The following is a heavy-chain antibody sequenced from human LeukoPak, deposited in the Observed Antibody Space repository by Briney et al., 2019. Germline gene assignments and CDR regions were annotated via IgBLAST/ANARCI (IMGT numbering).Heavy chain of an antibody. J-gene: IGHJ4*02. V-gene: IGHV1-2*02. CDR3: AREGAAAGIEDFDY. Sequence: ASVKVSCKDSGYTFTDYYMHWVRQALGQGLEWMGWIIPHSGGTNYAQKFQGRVTMTRDTSISTAYMELIRLKSDDTAVYYCAREGAAAGIEDFDYWGQGTLVTVSS. CDR1: GYTFTDYY. D-gene: IGHD6-13*01. CDR2: IIPHSGGT.